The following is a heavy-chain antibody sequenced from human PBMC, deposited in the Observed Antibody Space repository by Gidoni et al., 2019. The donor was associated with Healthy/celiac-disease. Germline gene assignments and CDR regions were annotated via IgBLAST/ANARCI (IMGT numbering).Heavy chain of an antibody. CDR2: ISSSSSYI. J-gene: IGHJ4*02. V-gene: IGHV3-21*01. CDR1: GFTFGSYS. CDR3: GTYYYDSSGYDFDY. Sequence: EVQLVESGVGLVKPGGSLRLSCTASGFTFGSYSMNWVRQAPGKGLRCVSSISSSSSYIYYADSVKGRFTISRDNAKNSLYLQMNSLRAEDTAVYYCGTYYYDSSGYDFDYWGRGTLVTVSS. D-gene: IGHD3-22*01.